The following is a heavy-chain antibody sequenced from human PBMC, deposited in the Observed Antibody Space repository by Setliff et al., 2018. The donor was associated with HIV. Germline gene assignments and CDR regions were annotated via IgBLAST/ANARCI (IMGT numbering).Heavy chain of an antibody. CDR2: VNTQTGSP. CDR3: ARTVYGDYGGDLNWLDP. V-gene: IGHV7-4-1*02. CDR1: GYSFSNYA. J-gene: IGHJ5*02. D-gene: IGHD4-17*01. Sequence: ASVNVSCKASGYSFSNYAMSWVRRAPGQGLEWMGWVNTQTGSPTYAQAFTGRFVFSVDTSITTAFLEISNLKAGDTAVNYCARTVYGDYGGDLNWLDPWGQGTLVTVSS.